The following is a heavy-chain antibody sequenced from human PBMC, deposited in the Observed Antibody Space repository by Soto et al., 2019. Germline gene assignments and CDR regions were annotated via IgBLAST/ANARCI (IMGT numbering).Heavy chain of an antibody. J-gene: IGHJ4*02. CDR3: ARVSAGLVEGYFDY. CDR2: IYHSGSN. Sequence: QVQLQESGPGLVKPSGTLSLTCAVSSGSISSSNWWSWVRQPPGKGLEWIGEIYHSGSNNYNPSLKSRVTISVDKSKNQFSLKLSSVTAAATAVYYCARVSAGLVEGYFDYWGQGTLVTVSS. V-gene: IGHV4-4*02. D-gene: IGHD6-6*01. CDR1: SGSISSSNW.